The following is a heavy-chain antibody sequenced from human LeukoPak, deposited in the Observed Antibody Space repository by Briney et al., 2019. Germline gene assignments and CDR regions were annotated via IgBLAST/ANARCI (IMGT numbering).Heavy chain of an antibody. CDR1: GGTFSSYA. CDR3: AREVVAATHRPFDY. D-gene: IGHD2-15*01. J-gene: IGHJ4*02. Sequence: GASVKVSCKASGGTFSSYAISWVRQAPGQGLEWMGGIIPIFGTANYAQKFQGRVTITADESTSTAYMELSSLRSEDTAVYYCAREVVAATHRPFDYWGQGTLVTVSP. V-gene: IGHV1-69*13. CDR2: IIPIFGTA.